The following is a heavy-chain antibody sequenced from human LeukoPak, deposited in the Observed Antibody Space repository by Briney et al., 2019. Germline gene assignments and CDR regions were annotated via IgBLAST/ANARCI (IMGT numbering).Heavy chain of an antibody. D-gene: IGHD3-10*01. CDR2: INQDGSEK. V-gene: IGHV3-7*01. Sequence: GGSLRLSCAASGFTFSSYWMSWVRQAPGKGLEWVANINQDGSEKSYMDSVKGRFTISRDNAKNSLYLQMNSLRAEDTAVYYCAKSSPWQYYYGSGSYPDWFDPWGQGTLVTVSS. CDR1: GFTFSSYW. CDR3: AKSSPWQYYYGSGSYPDWFDP. J-gene: IGHJ5*02.